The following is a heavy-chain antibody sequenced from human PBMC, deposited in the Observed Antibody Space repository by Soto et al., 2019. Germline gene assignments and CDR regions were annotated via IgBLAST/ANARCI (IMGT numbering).Heavy chain of an antibody. CDR1: RYIFTSYW. CDR3: ARLGGVTAAPEFDY. J-gene: IGHJ4*02. D-gene: IGHD2-21*02. Sequence: GESLKISCKGCRYIFTSYWIGWVRQMSGKGLEWMGIIHPGDSATRYSPSFKGQVTISADKSISTAYMHWSSLKASDTAMYYCARLGGVTAAPEFDYWGQGTLVTVYS. CDR2: IHPGDSAT. V-gene: IGHV5-51*01.